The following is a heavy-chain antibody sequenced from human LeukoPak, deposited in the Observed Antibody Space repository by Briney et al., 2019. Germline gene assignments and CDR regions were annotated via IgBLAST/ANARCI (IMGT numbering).Heavy chain of an antibody. Sequence: PGGSLRLSCAASGFTFSSHAMSWIRRAPGKGLEWVSAISDTGGSTYYADSVKGRFTISRDNSKNTLYLQMDSLRAEDTAVYYCARVRDVYGQFDYWGQGTLVTVSS. V-gene: IGHV3-23*01. J-gene: IGHJ4*02. CDR3: ARVRDVYGQFDY. CDR2: ISDTGGST. CDR1: GFTFSSHA. D-gene: IGHD5/OR15-5a*01.